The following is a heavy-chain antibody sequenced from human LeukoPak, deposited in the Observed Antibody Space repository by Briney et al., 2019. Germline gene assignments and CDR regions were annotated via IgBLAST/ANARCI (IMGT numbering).Heavy chain of an antibody. Sequence: TSETLSLTCTVSDGSISHYYWSWIRQPPGKGLEWIGYICYSGSTNYNPSLKRRVTISLDTSKKQFSLKLNSVTAADTAVYYCARGEMATTDYWGQGTLVTVSS. CDR3: ARGEMATTDY. V-gene: IGHV4-59*08. CDR1: DGSISHYY. D-gene: IGHD5-24*01. J-gene: IGHJ4*02. CDR2: ICYSGST.